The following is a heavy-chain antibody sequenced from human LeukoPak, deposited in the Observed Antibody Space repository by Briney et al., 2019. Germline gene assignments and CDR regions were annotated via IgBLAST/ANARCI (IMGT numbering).Heavy chain of an antibody. J-gene: IGHJ5*02. CDR2: IIPILGIA. V-gene: IGHV1-69*04. Sequence: SVKVSCKASGGTFSSYAISWVRQAPGQGLEWMGRIIPILGIANYAQKFQGRVTITADKSTSTPYMELSSLRSEDPAVYYCARTEEGGFDPWGQGTLVTVSS. CDR3: ARTEEGGFDP. D-gene: IGHD1-14*01. CDR1: GGTFSSYA.